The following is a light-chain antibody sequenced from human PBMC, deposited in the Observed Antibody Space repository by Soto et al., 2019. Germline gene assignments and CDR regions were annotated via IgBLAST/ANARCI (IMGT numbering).Light chain of an antibody. CDR2: DAS. V-gene: IGKV1-5*01. J-gene: IGKJ1*01. CDR3: QQYNSYSRT. CDR1: QSISSW. Sequence: DIPMTQSPSTLSASVGDRVTITCRASQSISSWLAWYQQRPGKAPNLLIFDASILESGVPSRFSGSGSGTEFTLTISSLQPDDFATYYCQQYNSYSRTFGQGTKVEVK.